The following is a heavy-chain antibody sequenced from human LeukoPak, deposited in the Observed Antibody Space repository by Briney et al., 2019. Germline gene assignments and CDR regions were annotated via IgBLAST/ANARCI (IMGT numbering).Heavy chain of an antibody. Sequence: GGSLRLSCAASGFTFSSYGMHWVRQAPGKGLEWVAVISYDGSNKYYADSVKGRFTISKNTLYLQMNSLRAEDTAVYFCARDGEGGHDLFDSWGQGSLVTVSS. V-gene: IGHV3-30*03. CDR2: ISYDGSNK. J-gene: IGHJ4*02. CDR1: GFTFSSYG. D-gene: IGHD5-12*01. CDR3: ARDGEGGHDLFDS.